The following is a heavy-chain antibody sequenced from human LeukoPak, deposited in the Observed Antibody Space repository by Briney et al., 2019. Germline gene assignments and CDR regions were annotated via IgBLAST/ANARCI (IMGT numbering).Heavy chain of an antibody. Sequence: SETLALTCSVSGASISSYYWSWIRQPPGKGLEWIGYIYSSGSTKYNPSLKSRATISVDTSKNRFSLKLSSVTAADTAVYYCAGQHDTNGYYFYWGQGTLVTVSS. V-gene: IGHV4-59*08. CDR2: IYSSGST. D-gene: IGHD3-22*01. CDR1: GASISSYY. J-gene: IGHJ4*02. CDR3: AGQHDTNGYYFY.